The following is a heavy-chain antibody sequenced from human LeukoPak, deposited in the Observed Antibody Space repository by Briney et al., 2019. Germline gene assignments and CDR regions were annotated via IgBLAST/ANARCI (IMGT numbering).Heavy chain of an antibody. CDR2: INPNSGGT. V-gene: IGHV1-2*02. CDR1: GYTFTGYY. Sequence: ASVKVSCKASGYTFTGYYMHWVRQAPGQGLEWMGWINPNSGGTNYAQKSQGRVAMTRDTSISTAYMELSRLRSDDAAVYFCASGFMGYDRSGYYDDAFDIWGQGTMVTVSS. J-gene: IGHJ3*02. CDR3: ASGFMGYDRSGYYDDAFDI. D-gene: IGHD3-22*01.